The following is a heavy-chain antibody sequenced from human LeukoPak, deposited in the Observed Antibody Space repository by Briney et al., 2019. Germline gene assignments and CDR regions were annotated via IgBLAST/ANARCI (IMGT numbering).Heavy chain of an antibody. CDR3: AREGAYSSSVGTHYYYYSMDV. CDR2: IKQDGSEK. D-gene: IGHD6-6*01. CDR1: GFTFSSYW. Sequence: GGSLRLSCAASGFTFSSYWMSWVRQAPGKGLEWVANIKQDGSEKYYVDSVKGRFTISRDNAKNSLYLQMNSLRAEDTAVYYCAREGAYSSSVGTHYYYYSMDVWGKGTTVTVSS. J-gene: IGHJ6*03. V-gene: IGHV3-7*01.